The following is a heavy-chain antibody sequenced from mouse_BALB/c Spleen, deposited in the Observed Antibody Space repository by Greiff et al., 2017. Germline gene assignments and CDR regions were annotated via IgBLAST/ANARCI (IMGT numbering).Heavy chain of an antibody. Sequence: EVQLQQSGAELVRPGALVKLSCKASGFNIKDYYMHWVKQRPEQGLEWIGWIDPENGNTIYDPKFQGKASITADTSSNTAYLQLSSLTSEDTAVYYCARHYYGSSYEGFAYWGQGTLVTVSA. CDR2: IDPENGNT. V-gene: IGHV14-1*02. J-gene: IGHJ3*01. D-gene: IGHD1-1*01. CDR3: ARHYYGSSYEGFAY. CDR1: GFNIKDYY.